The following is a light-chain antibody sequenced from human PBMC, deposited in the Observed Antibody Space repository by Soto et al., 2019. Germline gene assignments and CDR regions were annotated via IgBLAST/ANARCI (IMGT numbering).Light chain of an antibody. CDR2: DAS. J-gene: IGKJ1*01. V-gene: IGKV3-11*01. Sequence: EIVLTQSPATLSLSPGERANLSCRASQTVSSYLAWYQQKPGQAPRLLIYDASNRATGIPARFSGSGSGTDFTLTISSLEPEDFAVYYCQQRSNWPAATFGQGTKVEIK. CDR3: QQRSNWPAAT. CDR1: QTVSSY.